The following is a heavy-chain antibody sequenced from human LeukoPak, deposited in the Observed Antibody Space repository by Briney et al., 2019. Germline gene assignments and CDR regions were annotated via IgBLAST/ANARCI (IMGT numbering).Heavy chain of an antibody. CDR1: GGSFSGYY. J-gene: IGHJ4*02. Sequence: SETLSLTCAVYGGSFSGYYWSWLRQPPGKGLEWIGEINHSGSTNYNPSLTSRVTISVDTSKNQFSLKLSSVTAADTAVYYCARGRRVTHFDYWGQGTLVTVSS. CDR2: INHSGST. D-gene: IGHD2-21*02. CDR3: ARGRRVTHFDY. V-gene: IGHV4-34*01.